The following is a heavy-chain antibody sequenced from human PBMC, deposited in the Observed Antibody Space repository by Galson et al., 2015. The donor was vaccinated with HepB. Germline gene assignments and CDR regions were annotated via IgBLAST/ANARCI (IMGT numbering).Heavy chain of an antibody. D-gene: IGHD4-23*01. CDR2: ISAYNGNT. CDR1: GYTFTSYG. Sequence: SVKVSCKASGYTFTSYGISWVRQAPGQGLEWMGWISAYNGNTNYAQKLQGRVTMTTDTSTSTAYMELRSLRSDDTAVYYCARFIIQYYGGTKGWFDPWGQGTLVTVSS. J-gene: IGHJ5*02. CDR3: ARFIIQYYGGTKGWFDP. V-gene: IGHV1-18*04.